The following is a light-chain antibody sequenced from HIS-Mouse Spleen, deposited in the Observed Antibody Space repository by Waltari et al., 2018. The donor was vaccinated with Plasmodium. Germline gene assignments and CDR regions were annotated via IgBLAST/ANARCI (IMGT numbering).Light chain of an antibody. CDR1: ALPQKY. CDR3: YSTDSSGNHRV. J-gene: IGLJ3*02. Sequence: SYELTQPPSVSVSPGQTARITCSGDALPQKYAYWYQQKSVQAPVLVIYEDSKRPPGMPARFSGSSSGTMATLTISGAQVEDEADYYCYSTDSSGNHRVFGGGTKLTVL. CDR2: EDS. V-gene: IGLV3-10*01.